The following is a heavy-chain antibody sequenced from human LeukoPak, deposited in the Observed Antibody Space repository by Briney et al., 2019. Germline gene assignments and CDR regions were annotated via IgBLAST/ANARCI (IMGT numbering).Heavy chain of an antibody. Sequence: GASVKVSCKASGGTFSSYAISWVRQAPGQGLEWMGGIIPIFGTANYAQKFQGRVTITADESTSTAYMELSSLRSDDTAVYYCVRVTRPPRILEWLLKPPYYFDYWGQGTLVTVSS. CDR3: VRVTRPPRILEWLLKPPYYFDY. CDR2: IIPIFGTA. D-gene: IGHD3-3*01. J-gene: IGHJ4*02. CDR1: GGTFSSYA. V-gene: IGHV1-69*13.